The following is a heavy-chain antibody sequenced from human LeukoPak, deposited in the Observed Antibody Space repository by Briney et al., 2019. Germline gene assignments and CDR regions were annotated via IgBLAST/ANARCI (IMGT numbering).Heavy chain of an antibody. D-gene: IGHD3-16*02. J-gene: IGHJ4*02. V-gene: IGHV3-23*01. CDR3: AKDLGYDYVWGSYRLTL. CDR2: ISGSGGST. Sequence: GGSLRLSCAASGFTFSGYAMSWVRQAPGKGLEWVSAISGSGGSTYYADSVKGRFTISRDNSKNTLYLQMNSLRAEDTAVYYCAKDLGYDYVWGSYRLTLWGQGTLVTVSS. CDR1: GFTFSGYA.